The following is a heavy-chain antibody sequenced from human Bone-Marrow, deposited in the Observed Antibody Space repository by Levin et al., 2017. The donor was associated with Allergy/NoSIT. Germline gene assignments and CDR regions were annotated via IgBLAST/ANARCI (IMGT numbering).Heavy chain of an antibody. CDR1: GGSVNSDICY. Sequence: PSETLSLTCTVSGGSVNSDICYWSWIRQPPGKGLEWIGHIYYSGSTHYNPSLESRVTISVDTSKNQFSLNLNSVTAEDTAVYYCARQGGPGYFDPWGQGALVTVSS. V-gene: IGHV4-61*01. CDR3: ARQGGPGYFDP. J-gene: IGHJ5*02. CDR2: IYYSGST. D-gene: IGHD5-12*01.